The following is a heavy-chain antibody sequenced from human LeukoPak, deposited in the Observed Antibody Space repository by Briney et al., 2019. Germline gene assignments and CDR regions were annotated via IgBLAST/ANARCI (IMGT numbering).Heavy chain of an antibody. CDR3: ARGGKNYYDSSGYPY. CDR1: GGTFSSYA. Sequence: GASVKVSCKASGGTFSSYAISWVRQAPGQGLEWMGGIIPIFGTANYAQKFQGRVTITTDESTSTAYMELSSLRSEDTAVYYCARGGKNYYDSSGYPYWGQGTLVTVSS. D-gene: IGHD3-22*01. J-gene: IGHJ4*02. CDR2: IIPIFGTA. V-gene: IGHV1-69*05.